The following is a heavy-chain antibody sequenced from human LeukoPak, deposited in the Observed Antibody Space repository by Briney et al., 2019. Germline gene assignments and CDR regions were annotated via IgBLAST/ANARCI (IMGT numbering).Heavy chain of an antibody. J-gene: IGHJ5*02. CDR3: ARDFKRKEWFGDRNWFDP. V-gene: IGHV4-4*07. Sequence: SETLSLTCTVSGGSISSYYWSWIRQPAGKVLEWIGRIYTSGSTNYNPSLKSRVTMSVDTSKNQFSLKLSSVTAADTAVYYCARDFKRKEWFGDRNWFDPWGQGTLVTVSS. CDR1: GGSISSYY. CDR2: IYTSGST. D-gene: IGHD3-10*01.